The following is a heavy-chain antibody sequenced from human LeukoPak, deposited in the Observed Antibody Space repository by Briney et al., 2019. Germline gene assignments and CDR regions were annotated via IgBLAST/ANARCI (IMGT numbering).Heavy chain of an antibody. CDR2: INPNSGGT. D-gene: IGHD3-10*01. CDR3: AREELWFGELSCLDY. V-gene: IGHV1-2*02. J-gene: IGHJ4*02. Sequence: ASVKVSCKASGYTFTGYYMHWVRQAPGQGLEWMGWINPNSGGTNYAQKFQGRVTMTRDTSIGTAYMELSRLRSDDTAMYYCAREELWFGELSCLDYWGQGILVTVSS. CDR1: GYTFTGYY.